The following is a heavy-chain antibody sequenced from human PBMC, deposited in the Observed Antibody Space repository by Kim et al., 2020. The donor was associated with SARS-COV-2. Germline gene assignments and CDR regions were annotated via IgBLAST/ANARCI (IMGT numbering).Heavy chain of an antibody. V-gene: IGHV1-69*13. CDR1: GGTFSSYA. D-gene: IGHD1-1*01. CDR2: IIPIFGTA. J-gene: IGHJ6*02. Sequence: SVKVSCKASGGTFSSYAISWVRQAPGQGLEWMGGIIPIFGTANYAQKFQGRVTITADESTSTAYMELSSLRSEDTAVYYCARVFRERRYYYYYGMDVWGQGTTVTVSS. CDR3: ARVFRERRYYYYYGMDV.